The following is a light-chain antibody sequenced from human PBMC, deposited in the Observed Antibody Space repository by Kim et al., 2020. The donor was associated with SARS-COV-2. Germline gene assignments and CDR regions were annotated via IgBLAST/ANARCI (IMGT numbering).Light chain of an antibody. V-gene: IGKV3-11*01. CDR3: QQRNSWPPAVT. CDR2: DAS. CDR1: QNIDTY. Sequence: GDGASLSCRASQNIDTYLAWYQQRPGQAPRLLVYDASNRATGVPDRFSGSGSGTDFTLTISSLEPEDFSIYYCQQRNSWPPAVTFGGGTKVDIK. J-gene: IGKJ4*01.